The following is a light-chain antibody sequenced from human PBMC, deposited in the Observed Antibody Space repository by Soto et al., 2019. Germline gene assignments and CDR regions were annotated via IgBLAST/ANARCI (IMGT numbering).Light chain of an antibody. CDR1: PSMIGS. J-gene: IGKJ5*01. CDR3: QQSYRTPT. V-gene: IGKV1-39*01. CDR2: GAS. Sequence: IQVTPSPSSLSVSGRPGVAVTCGASPSMIGSLTWHQQKPGKAPKLLIYGASTLQSGVPSRFRGSGSGTDYTLTISSLQPEHFATYYCQQSYRTPTVGQGIRLEIK.